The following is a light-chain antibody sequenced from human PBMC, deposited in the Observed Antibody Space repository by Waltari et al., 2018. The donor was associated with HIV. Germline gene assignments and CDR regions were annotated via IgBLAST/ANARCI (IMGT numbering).Light chain of an antibody. CDR1: SSDVGSYNL. V-gene: IGLV2-23*02. CDR3: CSYAGSRRV. J-gene: IGLJ1*01. Sequence: QSALTQPASVSGSPGQSITISCTGTSSDVGSYNLASWYQQYPGKSPKLMIYEVNKRPSGISNRFSGSKSGNTASLTISGRQAEDEADYYCCSYAGSRRVFGTGTKVTVL. CDR2: EVN.